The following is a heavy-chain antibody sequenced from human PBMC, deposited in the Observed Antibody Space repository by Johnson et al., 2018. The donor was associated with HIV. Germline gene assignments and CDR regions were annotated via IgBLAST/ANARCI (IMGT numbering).Heavy chain of an antibody. D-gene: IGHD3-16*01. CDR2: ISYDGNNT. CDR1: GFTFSSYC. J-gene: IGHJ3*02. Sequence: QVQLVEYGGGLVQPGGSLRLSCAASGFTFSSYCMHWVRQAPGKGLAWVAVISYDGNNTYYADSVKGRFTISRDNSKNTLYLQMNSLRAEDTAVYYCAKPMGGDDAFDIWGKGTTVTVSS. CDR3: AKPMGGDDAFDI. V-gene: IGHV3-30*18.